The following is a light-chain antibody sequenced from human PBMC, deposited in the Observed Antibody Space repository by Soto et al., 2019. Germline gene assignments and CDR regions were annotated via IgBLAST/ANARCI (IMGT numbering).Light chain of an antibody. CDR1: XXXIGNNY. CDR2: DNN. Sequence: QSVLTQSPSVSAAPGQKVTISCSGXXXXIGNNYVSWYQQLPGTAPKLLIYDNNKRPSGIPDRFSGSKSGTSGTLDITGLQTGDEADYYCATWDGSLPGEVFGGGTKLTVL. V-gene: IGLV1-51*01. CDR3: ATWDGSLPGEV. J-gene: IGLJ2*01.